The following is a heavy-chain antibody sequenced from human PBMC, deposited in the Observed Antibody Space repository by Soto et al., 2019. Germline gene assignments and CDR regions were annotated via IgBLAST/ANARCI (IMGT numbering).Heavy chain of an antibody. CDR2: INPNSGGT. D-gene: IGHD2-2*01. CDR3: ARAKDITVVVPAAISY. J-gene: IGHJ4*02. V-gene: IGHV1-2*02. Sequence: ASVKVSCKASGYPFTGYYIHWVREAPGQGLEWMGWINPNSGGTKYAQKFQGRVTMTRDTSINTAYMELSSLRSDDTAVYYCARAKDITVVVPAAISYWGQGTLVTVSS. CDR1: GYPFTGYY.